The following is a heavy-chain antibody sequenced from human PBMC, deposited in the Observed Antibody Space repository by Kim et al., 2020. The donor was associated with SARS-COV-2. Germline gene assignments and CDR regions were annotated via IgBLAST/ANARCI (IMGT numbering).Heavy chain of an antibody. CDR2: IKQDGNQK. CDR3: ARDDDLYSGGKDAFDI. CDR1: GFTFSSYW. V-gene: IGHV3-7*01. Sequence: GGSLRLSCAASGFTFSSYWMTWVRQAPGKGLEWVANIKQDGNQKYYVDSVKGRFTISRDNAKNSLYLQMNSLRAEDTAVYYCARDDDLYSGGKDAFDIWGQGTMVTVSS. J-gene: IGHJ3*02. D-gene: IGHD6-19*01.